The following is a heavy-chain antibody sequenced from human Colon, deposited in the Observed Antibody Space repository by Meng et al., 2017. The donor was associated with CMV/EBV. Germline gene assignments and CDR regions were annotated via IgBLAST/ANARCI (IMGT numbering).Heavy chain of an antibody. CDR1: GGSITISNW. Sequence: SETLSLTCAVSGGSITISNWWSWVRQPPGKGLEWIVEFSQSGSTNYSPSLKSRVTMSLDKSKNQFSLQLSSVTAADTAVYYCATQDAFCSVFWGQGALVTVSS. D-gene: IGHD2-15*01. CDR3: ATQDAFCSVF. J-gene: IGHJ4*02. CDR2: FSQSGST. V-gene: IGHV4-4*02.